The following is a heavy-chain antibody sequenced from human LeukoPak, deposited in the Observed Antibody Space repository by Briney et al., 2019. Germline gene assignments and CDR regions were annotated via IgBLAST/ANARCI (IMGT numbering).Heavy chain of an antibody. CDR2: IHTNGNN. V-gene: IGHV4-4*09. Sequence: PSETLTLICTVSGASISSHYWSWIRQTPGKGLEWIGCIHTNGNNNYNPPLRGRVTMSVDTSKNQFSLKMTSVTAADTAVYYCARGYFDSRDSSNPFDNWGQGTLVTVSS. CDR3: ARGYFDSRDSSNPFDN. D-gene: IGHD3-9*01. J-gene: IGHJ4*02. CDR1: GASISSHY.